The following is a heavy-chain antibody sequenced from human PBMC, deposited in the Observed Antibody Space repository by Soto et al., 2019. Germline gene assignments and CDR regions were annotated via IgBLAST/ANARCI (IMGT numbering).Heavy chain of an antibody. CDR1: GGANGSYP. Sequence: SVKVSCKAFGGANGSYPSSWVREAPGQGLEWMGGIIPIFGTASYAQTCQGRVTITADESRSTAYMELSSVRSEDTAVYYCARLPVGRDYGFWSGQYFLDYWGQGTLVPGSS. CDR2: IIPIFGTA. J-gene: IGHJ4*02. CDR3: ARLPVGRDYGFWSGQYFLDY. V-gene: IGHV1-69*13. D-gene: IGHD3-3*01.